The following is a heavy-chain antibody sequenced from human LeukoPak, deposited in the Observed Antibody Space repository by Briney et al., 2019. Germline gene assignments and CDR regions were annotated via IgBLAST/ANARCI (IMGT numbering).Heavy chain of an antibody. Sequence: ATVKVSCKASGYTFTAYYMHWVRQAPGQGLEWMGWINPNSGDTNYIQKFQGSVAMTTDTFIGTAYMELSRLISDDTAVYYCARVQSRISSSFDYWGHGTLVTVSS. CDR1: GYTFTAYY. CDR2: INPNSGDT. V-gene: IGHV1-2*02. D-gene: IGHD6-6*01. CDR3: ARVQSRISSSFDY. J-gene: IGHJ4*01.